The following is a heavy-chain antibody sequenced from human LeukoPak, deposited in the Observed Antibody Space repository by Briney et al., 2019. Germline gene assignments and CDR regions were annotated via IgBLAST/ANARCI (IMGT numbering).Heavy chain of an antibody. V-gene: IGHV1-3*01. CDR3: ARVVYSSGIFDY. Sequence: ASVKVSCKASGYTFTSYAVHWVRQAPGQRLEWMGWINAGNGNTKYSQKFQGRVTITRDTSARTAYMELTSLRSEDTAVYYCARVVYSSGIFDYWGQGTLVTVSS. CDR1: GYTFTSYA. D-gene: IGHD6-19*01. CDR2: INAGNGNT. J-gene: IGHJ4*02.